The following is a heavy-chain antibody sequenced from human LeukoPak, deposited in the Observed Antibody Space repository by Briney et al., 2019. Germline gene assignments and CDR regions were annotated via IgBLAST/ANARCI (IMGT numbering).Heavy chain of an antibody. D-gene: IGHD6-6*01. CDR3: AKSFNSAARPFDY. J-gene: IGHJ4*02. CDR1: GFIFSSYA. V-gene: IGHV3-23*01. Sequence: GGSLRLSCAASGFIFSSYAMSWVRQAPGKGPEWVSTISGSGGSTYYADSVKGRFTISRDNSKNTLYLQMNSLRAEDTAVYYCAKSFNSAARPFDYWGQGTLVTVSS. CDR2: ISGSGGST.